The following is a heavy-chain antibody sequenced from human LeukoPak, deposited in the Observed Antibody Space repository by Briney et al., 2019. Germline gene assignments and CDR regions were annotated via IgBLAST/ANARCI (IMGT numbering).Heavy chain of an antibody. CDR2: IYYSGST. D-gene: IGHD4-23*01. CDR3: ARGYGGGYYGMDV. V-gene: IGHV4-59*01. CDR1: GGSISSYY. J-gene: IGHJ6*02. Sequence: SETLSLTCTVSGGSISSYYWSWIRQPPGKGLEWIGYIYYSGSTNYNPSLKSRVTISVDTSKSQFSLKLSSVTAADTAVYYCARGYGGGYYGMDVWGQGTTVTVSS.